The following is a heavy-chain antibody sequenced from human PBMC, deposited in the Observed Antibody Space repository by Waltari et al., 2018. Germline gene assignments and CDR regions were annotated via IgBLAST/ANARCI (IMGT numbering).Heavy chain of an antibody. CDR2: INPVCGET. CDR1: GYTFTAYY. V-gene: IGHV1-2*02. J-gene: IGHJ4*02. Sequence: QEHLVQSGAEVKKPGASVRVSCKASGYTFTAYYIHWVRQAPGQGLEWMGWINPVCGETKYAPRFHGRVTMTRDPSINTAYMELSSLLFDDTAVYYCAREGSHLTTVNDYWGQGTLVIVSS. CDR3: AREGSHLTTVNDY. D-gene: IGHD4-4*01.